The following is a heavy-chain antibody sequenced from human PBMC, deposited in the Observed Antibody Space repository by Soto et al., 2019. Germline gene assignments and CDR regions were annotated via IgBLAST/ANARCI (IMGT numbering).Heavy chain of an antibody. D-gene: IGHD1-26*01. J-gene: IGHJ4*01. Sequence: QVQLVESGGGVDQPGISLRLSCAVSEISFSGYGMHWVRQAPGKGLEWVAVIRIDGSNIPYADSMKGRFTISRDNSKNTLYMQIDSLRAEDTAVYYCARDGVGGTVFFGYLDYWGHGDLVTVSS. CDR1: EISFSGYG. CDR3: ARDGVGGTVFFGYLDY. CDR2: IRIDGSNI. V-gene: IGHV3-33*01.